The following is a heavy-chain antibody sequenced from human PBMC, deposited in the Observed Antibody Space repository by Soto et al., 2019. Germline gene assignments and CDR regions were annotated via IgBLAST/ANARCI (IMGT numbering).Heavy chain of an antibody. V-gene: IGHV4-61*01. CDR2: VENSGST. CDR3: ARERGDSHWIDP. CDR1: GGSVSSESYY. D-gene: IGHD2-21*01. J-gene: IGHJ5*02. Sequence: TLSLTCSVSGGSVSSESYYWSWIRQTPGKGLEWIGNVENSGSTKYNPSLKSRVTISVDTSMNQFSLKLSSVTGADTAVYYCARERGDSHWIDPWGQGTLVTVSS.